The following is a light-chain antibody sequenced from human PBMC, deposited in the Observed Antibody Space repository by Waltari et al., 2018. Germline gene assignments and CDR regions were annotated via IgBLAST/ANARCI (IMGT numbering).Light chain of an antibody. J-gene: IGLJ3*02. CDR1: AGAVTSGYY. Sequence: QTVVTQEPSLTVSPGGTVTLTCASSAGAVTSGYYPNWFQQKPGQAPRALIYTTNNKHSWTPARFSGSLLGDKAALTLSGVQPEDEAEYYCLVYYGGAWVFGGGTKLTVL. V-gene: IGLV7-43*01. CDR2: TTN. CDR3: LVYYGGAWV.